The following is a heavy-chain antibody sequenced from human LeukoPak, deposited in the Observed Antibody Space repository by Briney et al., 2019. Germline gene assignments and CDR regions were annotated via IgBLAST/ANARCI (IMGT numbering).Heavy chain of an antibody. D-gene: IGHD1-26*01. CDR1: GYSISSGYY. Sequence: SETLSLTCTVSGYSISSGYYWGWIRQPPGKGLEWIGSIHHSGSTYYNPSLKSRVTISLDTSKNHFSLRLSSVTAADTAVYYCARDREVGATGYYFDYWGQGTLVTVSS. CDR2: IHHSGST. J-gene: IGHJ4*02. CDR3: ARDREVGATGYYFDY. V-gene: IGHV4-38-2*02.